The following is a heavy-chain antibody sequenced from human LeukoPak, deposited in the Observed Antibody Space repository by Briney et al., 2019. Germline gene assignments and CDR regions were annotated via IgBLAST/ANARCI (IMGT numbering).Heavy chain of an antibody. CDR1: GGSFSGYY. Sequence: PSETLSLTCAVYGGSFSGYYWSWIRQPPGKGLEWIGSIYYSGSTYYNPSLKSRVTISVDTSKNQFSLKLSSVTAADTAVYYCAREDTAMAPFDYWGQGTLVTVSS. CDR2: IYYSGST. J-gene: IGHJ4*02. CDR3: AREDTAMAPFDY. V-gene: IGHV4-34*01. D-gene: IGHD5-18*01.